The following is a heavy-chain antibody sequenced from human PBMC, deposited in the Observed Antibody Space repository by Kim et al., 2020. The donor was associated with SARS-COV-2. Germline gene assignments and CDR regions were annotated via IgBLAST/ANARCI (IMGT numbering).Heavy chain of an antibody. J-gene: IGHJ6*02. CDR2: INAGNGNT. Sequence: ASVKVSCKASGYTFTSYAMHWVRQAPGQRLEWMGWINAGNGNTKYSQKFQGRVTITRDTSASTAYMELSSLRSEDTAVYYCARDRYYYGSGSYLYYYYYGMDVWGQGTTVTVSS. D-gene: IGHD3-10*01. CDR3: ARDRYYYGSGSYLYYYYYGMDV. V-gene: IGHV1-3*01. CDR1: GYTFTSYA.